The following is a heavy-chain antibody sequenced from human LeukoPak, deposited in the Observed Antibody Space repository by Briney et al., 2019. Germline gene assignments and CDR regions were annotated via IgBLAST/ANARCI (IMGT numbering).Heavy chain of an antibody. D-gene: IGHD3-16*01. CDR3: ARVWSEFDY. Sequence: GGSLRLSCAASGFTFRTYWMHWVRQPPGKGLAWVSRISPDGSTTTYADSVKGRFTISRDNSKNTVFLQMDSLGVDDTAMYYCARVWSEFDYWGQGALVTVSS. CDR1: GFTFRTYW. J-gene: IGHJ4*02. V-gene: IGHV3-74*01. CDR2: ISPDGSTT.